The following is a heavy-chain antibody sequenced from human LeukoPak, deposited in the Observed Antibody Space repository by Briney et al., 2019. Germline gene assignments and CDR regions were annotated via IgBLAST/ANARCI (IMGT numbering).Heavy chain of an antibody. CDR2: ITSSSSSM. V-gene: IGHV3-48*04. CDR1: AFTFIRFS. CDR3: ARVIGSYGDSAY. J-gene: IGHJ4*02. Sequence: PGRCLRLSCAASAFTFIRFSMNWGRQAPGNWLEWVSYITSSSSSMYYAASMQGRLTISRDNAKNSLYLQMNSLTAEDTAVYYCARVIGSYGDSAYWGQGTLVTVSS. D-gene: IGHD4-17*01.